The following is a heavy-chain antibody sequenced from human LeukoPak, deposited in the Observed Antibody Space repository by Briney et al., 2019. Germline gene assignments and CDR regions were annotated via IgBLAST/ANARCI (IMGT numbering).Heavy chain of an antibody. CDR2: IRSKIYGGTP. V-gene: IGHV3-49*03. Sequence: GGSLRLSCTASGFTFGDYAMTWIRQAPGKGLEWVGFIRSKIYGGTPEYAASGKGRFTISRDDSQGIAYLQMNSLITEDTAVYYCSRDQTPYYWGQGTLVTVSS. CDR1: GFTFGDYA. CDR3: SRDQTPYY. J-gene: IGHJ4*02.